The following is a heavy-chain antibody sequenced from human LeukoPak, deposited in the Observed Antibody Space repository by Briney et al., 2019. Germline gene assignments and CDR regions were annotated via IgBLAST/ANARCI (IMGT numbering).Heavy chain of an antibody. CDR1: GYTFSAYW. CDR3: AKGSTPDY. J-gene: IGHJ4*02. V-gene: IGHV3-30*02. Sequence: PGGSLRLSCATSGYTFSAYWMSWVRQAPGKGLEWVAFIRYDGSNKYYADSVKGRFTISRDNSKNTLYLQMNSLRAEDTAVYYCAKGSTPDYWGQGTLVTVSS. CDR2: IRYDGSNK. D-gene: IGHD2-2*01.